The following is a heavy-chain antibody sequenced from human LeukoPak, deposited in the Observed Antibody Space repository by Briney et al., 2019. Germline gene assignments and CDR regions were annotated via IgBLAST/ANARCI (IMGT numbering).Heavy chain of an antibody. Sequence: GRSLRLSCAASGFTFSDYGMHWVRQAPGKGLEWVAVIWYDGSNKYYADSVKGRFTISRDNAKNSLYLQMNSLRVEDTAVYYCARGSSGSFDYWGQGTPVTVSS. J-gene: IGHJ4*02. D-gene: IGHD6-19*01. V-gene: IGHV3-33*01. CDR2: IWYDGSNK. CDR1: GFTFSDYG. CDR3: ARGSSGSFDY.